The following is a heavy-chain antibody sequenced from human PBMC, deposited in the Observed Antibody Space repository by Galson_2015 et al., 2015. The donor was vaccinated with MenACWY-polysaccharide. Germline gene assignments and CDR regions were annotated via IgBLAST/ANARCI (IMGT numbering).Heavy chain of an antibody. J-gene: IGHJ3*02. V-gene: IGHV1-69*02. D-gene: IGHD3-16*01. Sequence: SVKVSCKASGGSFSIFSFNWVRQAPGQGLEWMGRIIPGLDKPNYAQKFQGRVTITADTSTGTANMELSSPRFEDTAVYYCASLLGEAPAQTGAFDIWGQGAVVTVSS. CDR1: GGSFSIFS. CDR3: ASLLGEAPAQTGAFDI. CDR2: IIPGLDKP.